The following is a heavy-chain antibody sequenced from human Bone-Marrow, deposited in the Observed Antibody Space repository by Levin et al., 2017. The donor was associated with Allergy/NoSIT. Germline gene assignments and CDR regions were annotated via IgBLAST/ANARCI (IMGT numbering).Heavy chain of an antibody. CDR1: GYTFTDNF. J-gene: IGHJ5*02. D-gene: IGHD2-2*02. CDR2: INPNSGDT. Sequence: GASVKVSCKASGYTFTDNFLHWVRQAPGEGPEWLGWINPNSGDTKYAQRFQGRVFLTRDTSISTAYMELSRLTSDDTAVYFCARAKGYCSSTSCYNVWSLGNNWLDPWGQGTLVIVSS. CDR3: ARAKGYCSSTSCYNVWSLGNNWLDP. V-gene: IGHV1-2*02.